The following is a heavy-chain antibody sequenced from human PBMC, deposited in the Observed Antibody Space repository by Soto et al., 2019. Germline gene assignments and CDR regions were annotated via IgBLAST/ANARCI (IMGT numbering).Heavy chain of an antibody. CDR3: ARVRGGWSYFDY. CDR1: GFTVSSNY. J-gene: IGHJ4*02. Sequence: EVQLVESGGGLVQPGGSLRPSCAASGFTVSSNYMSWVRQAPGKGLEWVSVIYSGGSTYYADSVKGRFTISRDNSKNTLYLQMNSLRAEDTAVYYCARVRGGWSYFDYWGQGTLVTVSS. V-gene: IGHV3-66*01. D-gene: IGHD6-19*01. CDR2: IYSGGST.